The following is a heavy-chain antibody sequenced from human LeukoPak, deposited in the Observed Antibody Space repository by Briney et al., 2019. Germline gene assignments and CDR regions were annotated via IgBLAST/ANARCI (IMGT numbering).Heavy chain of an antibody. V-gene: IGHV3-7*05. D-gene: IGHD1-7*01. CDR3: ARGPFRTTGRDWFDP. CDR1: GFTFSSYW. J-gene: IGHJ5*02. CDR2: IKQDGSEK. Sequence: GGSLRLSCAASGFTFSSYWMSWDRQAPGKGLEWVANIKQDGSEKYYVDSVKGRFTISRDNAKNSLYLQMNSLRAEDTAVYYCARGPFRTTGRDWFDPWGQGTLVTVSS.